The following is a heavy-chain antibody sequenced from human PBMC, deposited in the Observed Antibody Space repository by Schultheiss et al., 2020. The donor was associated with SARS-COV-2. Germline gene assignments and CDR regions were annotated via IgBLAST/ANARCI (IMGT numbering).Heavy chain of an antibody. D-gene: IGHD3-16*01. V-gene: IGHV4-59*01. CDR3: ARGPAGSIGAGWFDP. Sequence: SETLSLTCTVSGGSISSYYWSWIRQPPGKGLEWIGYVYYTGSANYNPSLESLVTISVDTSQNQFSLKLNSVTAADTAVYYCARGPAGSIGAGWFDPWGQRALGTVSS. J-gene: IGHJ5*02. CDR2: VYYTGSA. CDR1: GGSISSYY.